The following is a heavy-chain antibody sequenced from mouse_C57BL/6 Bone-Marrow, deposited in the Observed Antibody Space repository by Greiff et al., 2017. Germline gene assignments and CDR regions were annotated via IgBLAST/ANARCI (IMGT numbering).Heavy chain of an antibody. CDR1: GYTFTSYW. Sequence: QVQLQQPGAELVRPGSSVKLSCKASGYTFTSYWMDWVKQRPGQGLEWIGNIYPSDSETHYNQKFKDKATLTVDKSSSTAYMQLSSLTSEDSAVYYCARSGAPYGGGYWGQGNSVTVSS. J-gene: IGHJ4*01. CDR2: IYPSDSET. D-gene: IGHD1-1*02. CDR3: ARSGAPYGGGY. V-gene: IGHV1-61*01.